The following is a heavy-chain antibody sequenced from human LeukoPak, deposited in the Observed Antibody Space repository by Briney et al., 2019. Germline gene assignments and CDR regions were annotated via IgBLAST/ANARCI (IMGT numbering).Heavy chain of an antibody. CDR3: ARDKSGGIGFGELPDYYGMDV. CDR1: GYTFTGYY. D-gene: IGHD3-10*01. V-gene: IGHV1-2*04. Sequence: GASVKVSCKASGYTFTGYYMHWVRQAPGQGLEWMGWINPNSGGTNYAQKFQGWVTMTRDTSISTAYMELSRLRSDDTAVYYCARDKSGGIGFGELPDYYGMDVWGQGTTVTVSS. CDR2: INPNSGGT. J-gene: IGHJ6*02.